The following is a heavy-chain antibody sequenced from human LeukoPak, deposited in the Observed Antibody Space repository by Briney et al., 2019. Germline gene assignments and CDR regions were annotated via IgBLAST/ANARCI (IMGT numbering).Heavy chain of an antibody. CDR2: INPNSGGT. Sequence: ASVKVSCKASGYTFTGYCMHWVRQAPGQGLEWMGRINPNSGGTNYAQKFQGRVTMTRDTSISTAYMELSRLRSDDTAVYYCARGEIYYYYGMDVWGQGTTVTVSS. CDR1: GYTFTGYC. J-gene: IGHJ6*02. CDR3: ARGEIYYYYGMDV. V-gene: IGHV1-2*06.